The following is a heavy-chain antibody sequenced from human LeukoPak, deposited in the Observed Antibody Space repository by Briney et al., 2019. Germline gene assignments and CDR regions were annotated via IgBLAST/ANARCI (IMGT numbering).Heavy chain of an antibody. J-gene: IGHJ6*02. V-gene: IGHV4-34*01. Sequence: PSETLSLTCAVYGGSFSGYYWSWIRQPPGKGLEWIGEINHSGSTNYNPSLKSRVTISVDTSKNQFSLKLSSVTAADTAVYYCARGLHDPRYWNYYYYYGMDVWGQGTTVTVSS. CDR3: ARGLHDPRYWNYYYYYGMDV. CDR2: INHSGST. CDR1: GGSFSGYY. D-gene: IGHD2-8*02.